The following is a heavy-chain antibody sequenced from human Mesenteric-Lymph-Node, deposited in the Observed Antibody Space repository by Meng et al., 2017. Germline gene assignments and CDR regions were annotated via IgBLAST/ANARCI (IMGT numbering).Heavy chain of an antibody. V-gene: IGHV3-74*02. D-gene: IGHD3-9*01. CDR2: ITSDGSGA. CDR1: GFTVSDNY. J-gene: IGHJ4*02. Sequence: VQLVGSGGGLVQPGGSLTFSCAVSGFTVSDNYVAWVRQAPGKGLVWVSRITSDGSGANYADSVKGRFTISRDNAKNTLYLHMSSLRAEDTAVYYCASTPLATPSCLTKWGQGTLVTVSS. CDR3: ASTPLATPSCLTK.